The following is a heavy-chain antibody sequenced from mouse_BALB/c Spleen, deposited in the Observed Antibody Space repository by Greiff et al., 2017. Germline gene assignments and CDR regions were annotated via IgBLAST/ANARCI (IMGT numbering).Heavy chain of an antibody. D-gene: IGHD1-1*01. CDR2: IDPANGNT. V-gene: IGHV14-3*02. J-gene: IGHJ3*01. Sequence: VQLKQSGAELVKPGASVKLSCTASGFNIKDTYMHWVKQRPEQGLEWIGRIDPANGNTKYDPKFQGKATITADTSSNTAYLQLSSLTSEDTAVYYCVYYYGSHPAWFAYWGQGTLVTVSA. CDR3: VYYYGSHPAWFAY. CDR1: GFNIKDTY.